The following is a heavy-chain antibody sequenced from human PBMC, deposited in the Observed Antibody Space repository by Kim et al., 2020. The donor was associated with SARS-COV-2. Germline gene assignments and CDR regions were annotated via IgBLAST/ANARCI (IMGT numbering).Heavy chain of an antibody. V-gene: IGHV3-21*01. D-gene: IGHD1-26*01. CDR1: GFTFSSYS. Sequence: GGSLRLSCAASGFTFSSYSMNWVRQAPGKGLEWVSSISSSSYIYYADSVKGRFTISRDNAKNSLYLQMNSLRAEDTAVYYCARDLLPTDAFDIWGQGTMVTVSS. CDR3: ARDLLPTDAFDI. J-gene: IGHJ3*02. CDR2: ISSSSYI.